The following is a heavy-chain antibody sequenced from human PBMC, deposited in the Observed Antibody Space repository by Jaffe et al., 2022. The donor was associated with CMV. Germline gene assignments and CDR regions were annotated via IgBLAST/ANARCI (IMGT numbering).Heavy chain of an antibody. Sequence: EVQLVESGGGLVQPGRSLRLSCTASGFTFGDYAMSWVRQAPGKGLEWVGFIRSKAYGGTTEYAASVKGRFTISRDDSKSIAYLQMNSLKTEDTAVYYCTRDMGATTQYYYYYMDVWGKGTTVTVSS. CDR3: TRDMGATTQYYYYYMDV. J-gene: IGHJ6*03. CDR2: IRSKAYGGTT. V-gene: IGHV3-49*04. D-gene: IGHD1-26*01. CDR1: GFTFGDYA.